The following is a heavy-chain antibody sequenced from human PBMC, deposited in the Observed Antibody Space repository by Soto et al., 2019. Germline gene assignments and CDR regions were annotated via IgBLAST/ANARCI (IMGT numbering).Heavy chain of an antibody. CDR2: IYYSGTT. CDR3: ARREIQGPIDY. V-gene: IGHV4-28*01. CDR1: GYSISSSNW. D-gene: IGHD1-26*01. Sequence: SETLSLTCAVSGYSISSSNWWGWIRQPPGKGLEWIGYIYYSGTTYYNPSLKSRVTMSVDTSKNQFSLKLTSVTAVDTAVYYCARREIQGPIDYRGQGSPVTVSS. J-gene: IGHJ4*02.